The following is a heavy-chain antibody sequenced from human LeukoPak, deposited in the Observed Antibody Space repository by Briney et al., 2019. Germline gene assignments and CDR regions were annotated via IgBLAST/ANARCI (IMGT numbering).Heavy chain of an antibody. D-gene: IGHD3-10*01. CDR1: GYTFTSYY. Sequence: ASVEVSCKASGYTFTSYYMHWVRQAPGQGLEWMGIINPSGGSTSYAQKFQGRVTMTRDMSTSTVYMELSSLRSEDTAVYYCARVNSGGGKQIDYWGQGTLVTVSS. J-gene: IGHJ4*02. CDR3: ARVNSGGGKQIDY. CDR2: INPSGGST. V-gene: IGHV1-46*01.